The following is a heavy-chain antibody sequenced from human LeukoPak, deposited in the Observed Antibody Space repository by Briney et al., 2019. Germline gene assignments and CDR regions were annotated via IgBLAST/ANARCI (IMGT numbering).Heavy chain of an antibody. CDR2: IYYSGST. CDR3: ARGYAGLDS. J-gene: IGHJ4*02. Sequence: SETLSLTCTVSGGSISGDHWTWIRQPPGKGLEWIGHIYYSGSTNYNPSLESRVTLSVDTSKNQLSLKLSSVTAADTAVYYCARGYAGLDSWGQGTLVTVSS. D-gene: IGHD5-12*01. CDR1: GGSISGDH. V-gene: IGHV4-59*01.